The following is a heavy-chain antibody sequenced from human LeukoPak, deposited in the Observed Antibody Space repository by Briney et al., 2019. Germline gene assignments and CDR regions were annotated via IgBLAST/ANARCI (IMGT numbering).Heavy chain of an antibody. CDR1: GASFSTYY. V-gene: IGHV4-34*01. J-gene: IGHJ4*02. Sequence: SETLSLTCAVYGASFSTYYWTWIRQPPGKGLAWIGEINHSGSTTFNPSLQSRVVMSVDTSKNQFSLTLTSVTAADTALYYCARRAFGPRFQFLYEKKYFFDFWGRGSLVTVSS. CDR2: INHSGST. CDR3: ARRAFGPRFQFLYEKKYFFDF. D-gene: IGHD2-21*01.